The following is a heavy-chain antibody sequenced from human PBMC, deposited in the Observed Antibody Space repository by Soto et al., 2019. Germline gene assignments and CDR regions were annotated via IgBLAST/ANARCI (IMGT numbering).Heavy chain of an antibody. D-gene: IGHD1-26*01. CDR1: GFTFSSSA. J-gene: IGHJ5*02. Sequence: QVQLVESGGGVVQPVRSLRLSCAASGFTFSSSAMHWVRQAPGKVLEWVAVISYDVSNKYYADYVKGRFTISRDNSKNTLYMQMNSLRAEDTALYYCARDHLGATNGGPRFDPWGQGTLVTVSS. CDR2: ISYDVSNK. CDR3: ARDHLGATNGGPRFDP. V-gene: IGHV3-30-3*01.